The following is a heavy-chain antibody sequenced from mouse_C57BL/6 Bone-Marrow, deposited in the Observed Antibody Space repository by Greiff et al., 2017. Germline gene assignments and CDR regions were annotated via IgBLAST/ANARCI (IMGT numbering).Heavy chain of an antibody. CDR3: ARSGCGNHDAMDY. J-gene: IGHJ4*01. CDR1: GYTFTSYG. V-gene: IGHV1-81*01. D-gene: IGHD2-1*01. CDR2: IYPRSGNT. Sequence: VQLVESGAELARPGASVKLSCKASGYTFTSYGISWVKQRTGQGLEWIGEIYPRSGNTYYNDKFKGKATLTADKSSSTAYMELRSLTSEDSAVYFCARSGCGNHDAMDYWGQGTSVTVSS.